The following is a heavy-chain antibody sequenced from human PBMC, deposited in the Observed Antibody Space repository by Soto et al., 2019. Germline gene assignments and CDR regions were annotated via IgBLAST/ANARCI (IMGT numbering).Heavy chain of an antibody. CDR1: GFTFSSYG. V-gene: IGHV3-30*18. Sequence: QVQLVESGGGVVQPGRSLRLSCAASGFTFSSYGMHWVRQAPGKGLEWVAVISYDGSNKDYADSVKGRFTISRDNSKNTLYLQMNSLRAEDTAVYYCAKDWWLQNLYYFDYWGQGTLVTVSS. CDR2: ISYDGSNK. CDR3: AKDWWLQNLYYFDY. D-gene: IGHD5-12*01. J-gene: IGHJ4*02.